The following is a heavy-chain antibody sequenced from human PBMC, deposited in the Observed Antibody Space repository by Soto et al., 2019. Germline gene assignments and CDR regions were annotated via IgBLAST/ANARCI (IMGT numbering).Heavy chain of an antibody. CDR3: ARVEYRQYCSGGSCYNWFDP. Sequence: GASVKVSCKASGGTFSSYTITWVRQAPGQGLEWMGRIIPILGIANYAQKFQGRVTITADKSTSTAYMELSSLRSEDTAVYYCARVEYRQYCSGGSCYNWFDPWGQGTLVTVSS. CDR2: IIPILGIA. CDR1: GGTFSSYT. V-gene: IGHV1-69*02. J-gene: IGHJ5*02. D-gene: IGHD2-15*01.